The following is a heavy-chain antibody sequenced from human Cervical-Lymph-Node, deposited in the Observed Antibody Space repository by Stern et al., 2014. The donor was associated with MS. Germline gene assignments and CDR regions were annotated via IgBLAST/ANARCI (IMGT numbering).Heavy chain of an antibody. Sequence: EVQLVQSGAEVKKPGGSLKISCKGSGYIFPTYWIGWMRQVPGKGLEWMGIIHPGDSDPKSSPSFEGQVTISADKSSTTAYLQWSSLKASDTAMYFCARHRSYGDYGYWGQGTLVIVSS. CDR1: GYIFPTYW. CDR3: ARHRSYGDYGY. CDR2: IHPGDSDP. D-gene: IGHD3-10*01. J-gene: IGHJ4*02. V-gene: IGHV5-51*01.